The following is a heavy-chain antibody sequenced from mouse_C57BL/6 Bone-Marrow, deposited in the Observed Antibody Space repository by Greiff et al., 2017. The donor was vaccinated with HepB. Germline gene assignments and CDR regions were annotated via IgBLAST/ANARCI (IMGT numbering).Heavy chain of an antibody. D-gene: IGHD1-1*01. CDR2: IYPRSGNT. Sequence: VQLVESGAELARPGASVKLSCKATGYTFTSYGISWVKQRTGQGLEWIGEIYPRSGNTYYNEKFKGKATLTADKSSSTAYMELRSLTSEDSAVYFCARRGYYYGSGAYWGQGTLVTVSA. CDR1: GYTFTSYG. CDR3: ARRGYYYGSGAY. V-gene: IGHV1-81*01. J-gene: IGHJ3*01.